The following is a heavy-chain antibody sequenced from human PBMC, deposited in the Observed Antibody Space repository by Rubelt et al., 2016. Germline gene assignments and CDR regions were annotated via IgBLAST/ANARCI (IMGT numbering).Heavy chain of an antibody. D-gene: IGHD6-6*01. V-gene: IGHV1-18*01. CDR3: ARDRIRIAARQGWYFDL. CDR1: VYTFTSYG. J-gene: IGHJ2*01. Sequence: QVQRVQSGAEVKKPGASVKVSCKASVYTFTSYGISWVRQAPGQGLEWMGWISAYNGNTNYAQKRQGRVTMTTDTSTSTAYMELRSLRSDDTAVYYCARDRIRIAARQGWYFDLWGRGTLVTVSS. CDR2: ISAYNGNT.